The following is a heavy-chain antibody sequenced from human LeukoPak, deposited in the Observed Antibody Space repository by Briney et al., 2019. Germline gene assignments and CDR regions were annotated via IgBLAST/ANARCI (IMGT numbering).Heavy chain of an antibody. CDR1: GGSISNY. D-gene: IGHD3-22*01. CDR2: IYTSGST. J-gene: IGHJ3*02. Sequence: SETLSLTCTVSGGSISNYWSWIRQPAGKGLEWIGRIYTSGSTNYNRSLKSRVTMSVDTSKNQFSLKLSSVTAADTAVYYCASWYYYDSSGPQGGAFDIWGQGTMVTVSS. CDR3: ASWYYYDSSGPQGGAFDI. V-gene: IGHV4-4*07.